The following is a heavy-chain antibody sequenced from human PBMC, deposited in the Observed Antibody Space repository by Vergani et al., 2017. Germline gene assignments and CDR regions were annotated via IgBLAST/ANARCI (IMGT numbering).Heavy chain of an antibody. CDR1: GGSISSYY. J-gene: IGHJ6*02. CDR3: ARDPGNYDILTGYGMDV. Sequence: QVQLQESGPGLVKPSETLSLTCTVSGGSISSYYWSWIRQPPGKGLEWIGYIYYSGSTNYNPSLKSRVTISVDTSKNQFSLKLSSVTAAETAVYYCARDPGNYDILTGYGMDVWGQGTTVTVSS. D-gene: IGHD3-9*01. V-gene: IGHV4-59*01. CDR2: IYYSGST.